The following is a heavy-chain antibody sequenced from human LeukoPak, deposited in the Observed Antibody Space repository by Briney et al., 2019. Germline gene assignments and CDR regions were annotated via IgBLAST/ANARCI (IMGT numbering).Heavy chain of an antibody. CDR2: ISGNGGST. CDR1: GFTFSSYA. V-gene: IGHV3-23*01. J-gene: IGHJ4*02. Sequence: GGSLRLTCEVSGFTFSSYAVSWVRQAPGKGLEWVSLISGNGGSTYYAESVKGRFTISRDNSKNTQYLQMNSLRAEDTAVYYCAKRGDMGTTNHFDYWGQGTPVTVSS. CDR3: AKRGDMGTTNHFDY. D-gene: IGHD1-26*01.